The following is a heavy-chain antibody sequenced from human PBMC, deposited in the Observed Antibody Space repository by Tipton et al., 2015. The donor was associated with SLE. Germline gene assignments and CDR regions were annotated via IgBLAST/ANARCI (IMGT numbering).Heavy chain of an antibody. Sequence: GSLRLSCTVSGYSISSGYSWGWIRQPPGKGLEWIGSMFHGGSTYYNPSLKSRVTISVDTSKNQFSLKLSSVTAADTAVYHCASSQYCSDSSCYSFDYWGQGTLVTVSS. J-gene: IGHJ4*02. CDR1: GYSISSGYS. D-gene: IGHD2-2*02. CDR2: MFHGGST. V-gene: IGHV4-38-2*02. CDR3: ASSQYCSDSSCYSFDY.